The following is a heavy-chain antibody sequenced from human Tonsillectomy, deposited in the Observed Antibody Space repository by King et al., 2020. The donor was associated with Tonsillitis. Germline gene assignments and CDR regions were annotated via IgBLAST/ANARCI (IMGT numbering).Heavy chain of an antibody. CDR3: AKDRSPSGAGQWLVGTSWFDP. J-gene: IGHJ5*02. D-gene: IGHD6-19*01. V-gene: IGHV3-30*02. Sequence: QVQLVESGGAVVQPGGSLRLSCAASGFPFRSYGMHWVRQAPGKGLEWVAFIRYDGSIKYYTDSVEGRFTISRDNSKNTLFLQMNSLRAEDTAVYYCAKDRSPSGAGQWLVGTSWFDPWGQGTLVTVSS. CDR1: GFPFRSYG. CDR2: IRYDGSIK.